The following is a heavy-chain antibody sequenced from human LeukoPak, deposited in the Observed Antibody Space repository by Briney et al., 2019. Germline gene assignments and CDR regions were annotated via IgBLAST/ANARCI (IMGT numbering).Heavy chain of an antibody. D-gene: IGHD1-26*01. CDR1: GYTFTGYY. V-gene: IGHV1-2*02. J-gene: IGHJ4*02. CDR2: INPNSGGT. CDR3: AREPPKWELRIFDY. Sequence: ASVKVSCKASGYTFTGYYMHWVRQAPGQGLEWMGWINPNSGGTNYAQKFQGRVTMTRDTSTSTAYMELRSLRSDDTAVYYCAREPPKWELRIFDYWGQGTLVTVSS.